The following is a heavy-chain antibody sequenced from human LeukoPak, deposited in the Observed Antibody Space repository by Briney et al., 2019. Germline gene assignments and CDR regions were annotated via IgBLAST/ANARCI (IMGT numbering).Heavy chain of an antibody. D-gene: IGHD4-17*01. CDR3: AKRPSDYGDYVTYFDY. J-gene: IGHJ4*02. CDR2: ISDDGRNK. CDR1: GFTFRTYW. V-gene: IGHV3-30*18. Sequence: GGSLRLSCAASGFTFRTYWMSWVRQAPGKGLEWVGVISDDGRNKKYADSVKGRFTISRDNSKDTLYLQMNSLRDEDTAVYYCAKRPSDYGDYVTYFDYWGQGTLVTVSS.